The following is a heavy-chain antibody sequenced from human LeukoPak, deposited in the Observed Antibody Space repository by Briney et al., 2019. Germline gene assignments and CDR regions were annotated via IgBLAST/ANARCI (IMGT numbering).Heavy chain of an antibody. D-gene: IGHD3-16*02. CDR2: VYDSGST. CDR3: ARDYRGFTPGWFDD. CDR1: GASISSKY. Sequence: KASETLSLTCTVSGASISSKYWSWLRQPPGKGLEWIGYVYDSGSTNYNPSLWRRVTMSADTSKNQFSLKLSSVTAADTAVYFCARDYRGFTPGWFDDWGQGTLVTVSS. J-gene: IGHJ4*02. V-gene: IGHV4-59*01.